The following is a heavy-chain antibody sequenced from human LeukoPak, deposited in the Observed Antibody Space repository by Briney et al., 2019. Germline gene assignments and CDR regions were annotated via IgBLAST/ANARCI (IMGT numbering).Heavy chain of an antibody. Sequence: ASVKVSCKASGYTFTRYFISWVRQAPGQGLEWMGWISGYNGNTNYAQKFQGGVTMTTDTSTNTAYMELRSLTSDDTAVYYCARDVIVVPGGRFYYGMDVWGQRTTVTVSS. V-gene: IGHV1-18*01. CDR2: ISGYNGNT. CDR1: GYTFTRYF. D-gene: IGHD2-2*01. CDR3: ARDVIVVPGGRFYYGMDV. J-gene: IGHJ6*02.